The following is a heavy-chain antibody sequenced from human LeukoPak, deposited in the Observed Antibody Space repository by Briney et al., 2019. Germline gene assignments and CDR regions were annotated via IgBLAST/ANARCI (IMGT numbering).Heavy chain of an antibody. CDR2: IYTSGST. CDR1: GGSISSYY. J-gene: IGHJ4*02. CDR3: ARDAAEEVADRTYYFDY. V-gene: IGHV4-4*07. D-gene: IGHD6-19*01. Sequence: PSEILSLTCTVSGGSISSYYWSWIRQPAGKGLEWIGRIYTSGSTNYNPSLKSRVTMSVDTSKNQFSLKLSSVTAADTAVYYCARDAAEEVADRTYYFDYWGQGTLVTVSS.